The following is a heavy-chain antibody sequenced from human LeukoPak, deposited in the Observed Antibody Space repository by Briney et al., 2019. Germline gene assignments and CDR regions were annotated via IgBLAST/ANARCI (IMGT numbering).Heavy chain of an antibody. V-gene: IGHV3-30*02. CDR3: ARALPAYYYDKAFDL. Sequence: QTGGSLRLSCAASGFTFSNYGVHWVRQAPGKGLEWVSFIRFDGSNKYYADSVKGRFTISRDSSKNTLYLQMNSLRAEDTAVYYCARALPAYYYDKAFDLWGRGTLVTVSS. D-gene: IGHD3-22*01. J-gene: IGHJ2*01. CDR1: GFTFSNYG. CDR2: IRFDGSNK.